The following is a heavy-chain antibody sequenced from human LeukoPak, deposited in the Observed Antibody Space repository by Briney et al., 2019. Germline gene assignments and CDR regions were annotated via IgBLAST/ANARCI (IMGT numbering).Heavy chain of an antibody. Sequence: QPGGSLRLSCAASGFTFSSYGMHWVRQAPGKGLEWVAFIRYDGSNKYYADSVKGRFTISRDNSKNTLYLQMNSLRAEDTAVYYCAKADRGGTTVVTLLDIWGQGTMVTVSS. V-gene: IGHV3-30*02. CDR3: AKADRGGTTVVTLLDI. J-gene: IGHJ3*02. D-gene: IGHD4-23*01. CDR2: IRYDGSNK. CDR1: GFTFSSYG.